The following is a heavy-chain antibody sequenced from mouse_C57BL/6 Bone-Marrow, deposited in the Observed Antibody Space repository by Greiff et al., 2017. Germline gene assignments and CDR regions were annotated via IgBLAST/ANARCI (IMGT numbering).Heavy chain of an antibody. CDR3: ARGSMVTSAWFAY. CDR2: IYPRSGNT. D-gene: IGHD2-2*01. Sequence: QVQLQQSGAELARPGASVKLSCKASGYTFTSYGISWVKQRTGQGLEWIGEIYPRSGNTYYNEKFKGKATLTADKSSSTAYRELRSLTSEDSAVYFCARGSMVTSAWFAYWGQGTLVTVSA. V-gene: IGHV1-81*01. J-gene: IGHJ3*01. CDR1: GYTFTSYG.